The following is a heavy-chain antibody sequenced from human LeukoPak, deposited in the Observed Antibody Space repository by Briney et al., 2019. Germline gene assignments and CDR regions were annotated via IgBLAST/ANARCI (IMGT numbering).Heavy chain of an antibody. V-gene: IGHV1-2*02. CDR2: LNPNTLVT. Sequence: ASVKVSCRASGYTFTDYYIHWVRQAPGQGLEWMGWLNPNTLVTNYAQHFQGRVSMTWDTSISTGYMDLHSLTSDDTAVYYCARKDGGRDGMDVWGQGTTVTVSS. CDR3: ARKDGGRDGMDV. D-gene: IGHD2-15*01. J-gene: IGHJ6*02. CDR1: GYTFTDYY.